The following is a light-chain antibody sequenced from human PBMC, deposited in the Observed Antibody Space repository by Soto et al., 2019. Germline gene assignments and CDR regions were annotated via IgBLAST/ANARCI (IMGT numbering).Light chain of an antibody. CDR2: EDT. J-gene: IGLJ1*01. CDR1: SSDVGTYKF. V-gene: IGLV2-23*01. Sequence: QSVLTQPASVSGSPGQSITISCTGISSDVGTYKFVSWYQQHPGKAPKLIIYEDTKWPSGISDRFSGSKSGNTASLTISGLQAEDEADYYCLSYVGRSTYVFGAGTKLTVL. CDR3: LSYVGRSTYV.